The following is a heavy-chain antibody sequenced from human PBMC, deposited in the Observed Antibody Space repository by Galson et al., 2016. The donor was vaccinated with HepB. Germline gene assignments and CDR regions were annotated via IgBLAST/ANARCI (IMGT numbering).Heavy chain of an antibody. CDR2: IKQDGTEK. CDR3: ARDSGYCSYSNCKGDAFDL. CDR1: GFTFSSNW. J-gene: IGHJ3*01. Sequence: SLRLSCAASGFTFSSNWMSWVRQAPGKGLEWVANIKQDGTEKYYVDSVKGRFPISRDNAKNTVYLQMNSLRAEDTAVYFCARDSGYCSYSNCKGDAFDLWGQGTMVTVSS. V-gene: IGHV3-7*04. D-gene: IGHD2-15*01.